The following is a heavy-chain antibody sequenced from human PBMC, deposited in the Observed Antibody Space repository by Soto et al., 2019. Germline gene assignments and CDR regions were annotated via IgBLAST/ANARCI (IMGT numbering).Heavy chain of an antibody. CDR3: ARQHGYSGLSRFDP. CDR2: IYYSGST. J-gene: IGHJ5*02. D-gene: IGHD5-12*01. Sequence: PSETLSLTCTVSGGSISSGDYYWSWIRQPPGKGLEWIGYIYYSGSTYYNPSLKSRVTISVDTSKNQFSLKLGSVTAADTAVYYCARQHGYSGLSRFDPWGQGTLVTVSS. CDR1: GGSISSGDYY. V-gene: IGHV4-30-4*01.